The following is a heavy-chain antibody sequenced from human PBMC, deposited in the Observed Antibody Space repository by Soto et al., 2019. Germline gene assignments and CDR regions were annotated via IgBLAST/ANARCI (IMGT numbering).Heavy chain of an antibody. Sequence: QVQLVQSGAEVKKPGASVKVSCKASGYTFTSYGISWVRQAPGQGLEWMGWINAYNGNTKYAQKLQGRATMTTDTSPSTAYMELRSLRSADTAVYYCARDAAVGLFDYWGQGTLVTVSS. D-gene: IGHD1-26*01. CDR1: GYTFTSYG. CDR3: ARDAAVGLFDY. J-gene: IGHJ4*02. CDR2: INAYNGNT. V-gene: IGHV1-18*01.